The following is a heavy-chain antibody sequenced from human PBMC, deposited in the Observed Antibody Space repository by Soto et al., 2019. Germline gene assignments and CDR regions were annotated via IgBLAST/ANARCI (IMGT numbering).Heavy chain of an antibody. CDR1: GFTFDDYA. D-gene: IGHD1-26*01. Sequence: PGGSLRLSCAASGFTFDDYAMHWVRQAPGKGLEWVSGISWNSGSIGYADSVKGRFTISRDNAKNSLYLQMNSLRAEDTAVYYCAKDPHYLAPRYGMDFWGQGTTVTVSS. CDR2: ISWNSGSI. J-gene: IGHJ6*02. V-gene: IGHV3-9*01. CDR3: AKDPHYLAPRYGMDF.